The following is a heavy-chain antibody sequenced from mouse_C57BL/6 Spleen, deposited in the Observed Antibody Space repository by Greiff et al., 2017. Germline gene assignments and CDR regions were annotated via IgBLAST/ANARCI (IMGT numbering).Heavy chain of an antibody. Sequence: EVQLQQSGPELVKPGASVKISCKASGYSFTDYNMNWVKQSNGKSLEWIGVINPNYGTTSYNQKFKGKATLTVDQSSSTAYMQLNSLTSEDSAVXYCSTPYYSNFEGFAYWGQGTLVTVSA. J-gene: IGHJ3*01. V-gene: IGHV1-39*01. D-gene: IGHD2-5*01. CDR3: STPYYSNFEGFAY. CDR1: GYSFTDYN. CDR2: INPNYGTT.